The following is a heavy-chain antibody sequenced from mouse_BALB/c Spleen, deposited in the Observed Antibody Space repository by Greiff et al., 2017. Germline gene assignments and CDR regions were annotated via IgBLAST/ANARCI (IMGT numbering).Heavy chain of an antibody. Sequence: VQLQQSGPGLVQPSQSQSITCTVSGFSLTSYGVHWVRQSPGKGLEWLGVIWSGGSTDYNAAFISRLSISKDNSKSQVFFKMNSLQANDTAIYYCARNEGGYDGAWFAYWGQGTLVTVSA. CDR3: ARNEGGYDGAWFAY. CDR2: IWSGGST. J-gene: IGHJ3*01. CDR1: GFSLTSYG. D-gene: IGHD2-2*01. V-gene: IGHV2-2*02.